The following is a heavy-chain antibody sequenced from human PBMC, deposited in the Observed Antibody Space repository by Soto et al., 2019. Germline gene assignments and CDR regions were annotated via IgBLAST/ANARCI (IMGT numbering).Heavy chain of an antibody. Sequence: SETLSLTCTVSGGSISSYYWSWIRQPPGKGLEWIGYIYYSGSTNYNPSLKSRVTISVDTSKNQFSLKLSSVTAADTAVYYCARALDCSGGSCYFSGNYYMDVWGKGTTVTVSS. D-gene: IGHD2-15*01. V-gene: IGHV4-59*01. CDR2: IYYSGST. CDR1: GGSISSYY. CDR3: ARALDCSGGSCYFSGNYYMDV. J-gene: IGHJ6*03.